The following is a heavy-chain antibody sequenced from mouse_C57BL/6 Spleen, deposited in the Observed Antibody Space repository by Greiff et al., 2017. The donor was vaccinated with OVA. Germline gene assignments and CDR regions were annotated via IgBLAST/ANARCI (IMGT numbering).Heavy chain of an antibody. D-gene: IGHD2-1*01. CDR1: GYTFTDYE. CDR3: TRPGNYGAWFAY. Sequence: QVQLKQSGAELVRPGASVTLSCKASGYTFTDYEMHWVKQTPVHGLEWIGAIDPETGGTAYNQKFKGKAILTADKSSSTAYMELRSLTSEDSAVYYCTRPGNYGAWFAYWGQGTLVTVSA. V-gene: IGHV1-15*01. CDR2: IDPETGGT. J-gene: IGHJ3*01.